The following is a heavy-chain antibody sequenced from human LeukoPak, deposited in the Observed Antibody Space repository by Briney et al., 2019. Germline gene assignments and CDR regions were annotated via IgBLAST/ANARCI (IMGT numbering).Heavy chain of an antibody. D-gene: IGHD3-16*01. J-gene: IGHJ5*01. CDR2: ISGSGGST. CDR3: AKMGASSNWFDS. CDR1: GFTFNSYA. V-gene: IGHV3-23*01. Sequence: GGSLRLSCAASGFTFNSYAMSWVRQAPGKGLEWVSAISGSGGSTYYADSVKGRFTISRDNPKNTLYLQMNSLRAEDTAVYYCAKMGASSNWFDSWGQGTLVAVSS.